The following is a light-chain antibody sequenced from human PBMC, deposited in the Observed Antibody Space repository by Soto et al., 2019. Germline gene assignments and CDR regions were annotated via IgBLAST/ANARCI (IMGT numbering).Light chain of an antibody. V-gene: IGLV2-8*01. CDR2: DVS. Sequence: QSVLTQPPSASGSPGQSVTISCTGTSSDVGGYKYVSWYQQHPGKARKRVISDVSKRPSGVPDRFSGSKTGKTASLTVSGLQAEDEADYYCSSFAGNNNLVFGGGTKRTVL. CDR3: SSFAGNNNLV. J-gene: IGLJ2*01. CDR1: SSDVGGYKY.